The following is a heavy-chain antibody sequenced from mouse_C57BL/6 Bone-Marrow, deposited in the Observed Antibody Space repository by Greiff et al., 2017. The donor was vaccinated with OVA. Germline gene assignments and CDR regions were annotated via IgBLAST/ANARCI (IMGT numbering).Heavy chain of an antibody. CDR3: ARPGQYDEGTWFAY. CDR1: GFTFSDSG. J-gene: IGHJ3*01. Sequence: EVLLVESGGGLVKPGGSLKLSCAASGFTFSDSGMHWVRQAPEKGLEWVAYISSGSSTIYYADTVKGRFTISRDNAKNTLFLQMTSLRSEDTAMYYCARPGQYDEGTWFAYWGQGTLVTVSA. V-gene: IGHV5-17*01. CDR2: ISSGSSTI. D-gene: IGHD2-14*01.